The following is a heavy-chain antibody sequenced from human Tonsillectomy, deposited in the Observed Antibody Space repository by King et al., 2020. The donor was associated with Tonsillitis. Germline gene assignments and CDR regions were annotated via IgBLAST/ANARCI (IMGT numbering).Heavy chain of an antibody. CDR2: ISYDGSNK. CDR1: GFTFSSYG. Sequence: VQLVESGGGVVQPGRSLRLSCAASGFTFSSYGMHWVRQAPGKGLEWVAVISYDGSNKYYADSVKGRFTISRDNSKNTLYLQMNSLRAEDTAVYYCAKAYNWNDSPDYWGQGTLVTVSS. CDR3: AKAYNWNDSPDY. V-gene: IGHV3-30*18. D-gene: IGHD1-20*01. J-gene: IGHJ4*02.